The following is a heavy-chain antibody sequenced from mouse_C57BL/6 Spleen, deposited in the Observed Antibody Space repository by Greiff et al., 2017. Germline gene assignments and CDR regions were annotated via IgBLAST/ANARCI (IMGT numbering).Heavy chain of an antibody. CDR2: IYPRSGNT. J-gene: IGHJ3*01. Sequence: VQRVESGAELARPGASVKLSCKASGYTFTSYGISWVKQRTGQGLEWIGEIYPRSGNTYYNEKFKGKATLTADKSSSTAYMELRSLTSEDSAVYFCARAPYDYDEGFAYWGQGTLVTVSA. V-gene: IGHV1-81*01. CDR1: GYTFTSYG. CDR3: ARAPYDYDEGFAY. D-gene: IGHD2-4*01.